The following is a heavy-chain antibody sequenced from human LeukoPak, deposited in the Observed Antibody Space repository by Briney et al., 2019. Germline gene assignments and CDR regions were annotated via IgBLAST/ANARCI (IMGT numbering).Heavy chain of an antibody. D-gene: IGHD1-26*01. CDR2: ISITSDYI. J-gene: IGHJ3*01. CDR1: GFTFSSYT. V-gene: IGHV3-21*01. CDR3: ARARSSGSHRVVNAFDV. Sequence: GGSLRLSCAASGFTFSSYTMNWVRQAPGKGLEWVTSISITSDYIYYPDSMKGRFTISRDNAKNSLYLQMNSLRAEDTAVYYCARARSSGSHRVVNAFDVWGQGTMVTVSS.